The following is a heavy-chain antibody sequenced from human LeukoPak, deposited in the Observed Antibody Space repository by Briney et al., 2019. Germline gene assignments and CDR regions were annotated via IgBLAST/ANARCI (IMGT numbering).Heavy chain of an antibody. Sequence: GRSLRLSCAASGFTFSSYGMHWVRQAPGKGLEWVAVISYDGSNKYYADSVEGRFTISRDNSKNTLYLQMNSLRAEDTAVYYCARIWYCFDYWGQGTLVTVSS. CDR2: ISYDGSNK. J-gene: IGHJ4*02. CDR1: GFTFSSYG. D-gene: IGHD1-14*01. CDR3: ARIWYCFDY. V-gene: IGHV3-30*03.